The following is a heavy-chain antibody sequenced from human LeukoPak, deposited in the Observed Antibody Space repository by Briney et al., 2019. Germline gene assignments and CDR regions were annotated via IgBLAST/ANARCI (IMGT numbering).Heavy chain of an antibody. Sequence: PGGSLRLSCAASGFTVSSNYMSWVRQAPGKGLEWVSVIYSGGSTYYADSVKGRFTISRDNSKNTLYLQMNSLRAEDTAVYYCAKDKWIFGVVIDWFDSWGQGTLVTVSS. CDR2: IYSGGST. CDR3: AKDKWIFGVVIDWFDS. V-gene: IGHV3-53*05. J-gene: IGHJ5*01. CDR1: GFTVSSNY. D-gene: IGHD3-3*01.